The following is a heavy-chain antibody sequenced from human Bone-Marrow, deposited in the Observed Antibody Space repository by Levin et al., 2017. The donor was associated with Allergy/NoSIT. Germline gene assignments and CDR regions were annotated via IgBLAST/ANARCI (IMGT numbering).Heavy chain of an antibody. D-gene: IGHD5-18*01. J-gene: IGHJ4*02. CDR3: AREGYGFPRAFDY. V-gene: IGHV3-30-3*01. CDR2: ILNDASTK. CDR1: GFTFDTYA. Sequence: GESLKISCAASGFTFDTYAMHWVRQAPGKGLEWVAVILNDASTKYYADSVKGRITISRDNSKNTLSLQMSSLRAEDTAVYYCAREGYGFPRAFDYWGQGTLVTVSS.